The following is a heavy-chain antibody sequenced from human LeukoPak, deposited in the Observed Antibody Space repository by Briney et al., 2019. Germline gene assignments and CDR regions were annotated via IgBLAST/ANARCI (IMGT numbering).Heavy chain of an antibody. CDR3: ARGLSSGWYRLGY. Sequence: PGGSLRLSCAASGFTFSDYYMSWIRQAPGKGLEWVSYISGSGGTMYSADSVKGRFTISRDNAKNSLYLQMNSLRAEDTAVYYCARGLSSGWYRLGYWGQGTLVTVSS. J-gene: IGHJ4*02. CDR2: ISGSGGTM. V-gene: IGHV3-11*01. D-gene: IGHD6-19*01. CDR1: GFTFSDYY.